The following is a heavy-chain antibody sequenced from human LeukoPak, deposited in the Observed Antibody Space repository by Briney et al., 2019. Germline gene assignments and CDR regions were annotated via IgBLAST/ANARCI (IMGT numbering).Heavy chain of an antibody. CDR3: AGSSNWLPFVH. Sequence: RTSETLSLTCTVSGGSISSYYWNWIRQPPGKGLEGLGYMSYSGTTNYNPSLKSRVTISIDTSKSQFSLKLNSVTAADTAVYCCAGSSNWLPFVHWGQGALVTVSS. CDR2: MSYSGTT. V-gene: IGHV4-59*01. CDR1: GGSISSYY. D-gene: IGHD6-13*01. J-gene: IGHJ4*02.